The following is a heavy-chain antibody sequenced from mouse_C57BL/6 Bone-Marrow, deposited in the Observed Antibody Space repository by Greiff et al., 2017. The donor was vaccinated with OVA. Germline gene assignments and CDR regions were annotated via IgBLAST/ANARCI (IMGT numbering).Heavy chain of an antibody. Sequence: EVKLVESGGGLVKPGGSLKLSCAASGFTFSSYAMSWVRQTPEKRLEWVATISDGGSYTYYPDNVKGRFTISRDNAKNNLYLQMSHLKSEDTAMYYCARDRLRDYWGQGTSVTVAS. CDR3: ARDRLRDY. CDR1: GFTFSSYA. V-gene: IGHV5-4*01. J-gene: IGHJ4*01. CDR2: ISDGGSYT.